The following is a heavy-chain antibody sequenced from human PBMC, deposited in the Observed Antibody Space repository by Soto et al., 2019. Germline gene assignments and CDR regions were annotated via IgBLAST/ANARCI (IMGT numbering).Heavy chain of an antibody. V-gene: IGHV3-7*01. J-gene: IGHJ6*02. Sequence: PXVSLSLSFAASGFTFSSYCMSWVRQAPGKGLEWVANIKQDGSEKYYVDSVKGRFTISRDNAKNSLYLQMNSLRAEDTAVYYCARANNWNYVYYYYYGMDVWGQGTTVTVSS. CDR2: IKQDGSEK. D-gene: IGHD1-7*01. CDR3: ARANNWNYVYYYYYGMDV. CDR1: GFTFSSYC.